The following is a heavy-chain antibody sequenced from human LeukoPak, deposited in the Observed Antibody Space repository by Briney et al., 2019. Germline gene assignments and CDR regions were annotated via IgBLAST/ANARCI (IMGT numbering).Heavy chain of an antibody. CDR1: GYSFTNYW. CDR2: IYLGDSDT. J-gene: IGHJ4*02. V-gene: IGHV5-51*01. Sequence: GESLKISCKGSGYSFTNYWIGWVRQMPGKGLEWMGIIYLGDSDTRYSPSFQGQATISADKSIRTAYLQWSSLKASDTAMYYCARHPSYMSGWPLDYWGQGTLVTVSS. D-gene: IGHD6-19*01. CDR3: ARHPSYMSGWPLDY.